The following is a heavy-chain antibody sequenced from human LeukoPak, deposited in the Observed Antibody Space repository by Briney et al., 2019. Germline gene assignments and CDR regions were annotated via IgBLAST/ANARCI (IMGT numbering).Heavy chain of an antibody. Sequence: PSETLSLTCAVYGGSFSGNYWTLIRQTPGRGLEWIGESSPTGDITGYNPSLKGRVTISVDSSKKQFPLRLTSVTAADTGVYYCARVPDFIARPCDSWGPGTLVTVSS. CDR1: GGSFSGNY. J-gene: IGHJ4*02. CDR2: SSPTGDIT. V-gene: IGHV4-34*01. CDR3: ARVPDFIARPCDS. D-gene: IGHD2-21*01.